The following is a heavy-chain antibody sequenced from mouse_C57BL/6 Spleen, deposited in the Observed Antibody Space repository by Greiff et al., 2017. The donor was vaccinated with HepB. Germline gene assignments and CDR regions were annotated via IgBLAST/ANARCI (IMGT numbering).Heavy chain of an antibody. CDR1: GYSITSGYY. J-gene: IGHJ1*03. V-gene: IGHV3-6*01. CDR2: ISYDGSN. CDR3: ARGIYGYDGYFDV. Sequence: EVQLQQSGPGLVKPSQSLSLTCSVTGYSITSGYYWNWIRQFPGNKLEWMGYISYDGSNNYNPSLKNRISITRDTSKNQFFLKLNSVTTEDTATYYCARGIYGYDGYFDVWGTGTTVTVSS. D-gene: IGHD2-2*01.